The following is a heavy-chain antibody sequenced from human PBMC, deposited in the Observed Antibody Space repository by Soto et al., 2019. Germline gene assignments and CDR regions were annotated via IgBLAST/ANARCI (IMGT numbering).Heavy chain of an antibody. CDR3: ARAGRLSDFDY. CDR2: IWYDGSNK. J-gene: IGHJ4*02. CDR1: GFTFSSYG. V-gene: IGHV3-33*01. Sequence: GGSLRLSCAASGFTFSSYGMHWVRQAPGKGLEWVAVIWYDGSNKYYADSVKGRFTISRDNSKNTLYLQMNSLRAEDTAVYYCARAGRLSDFDYWGQGTLVTVSS. D-gene: IGHD3-16*01.